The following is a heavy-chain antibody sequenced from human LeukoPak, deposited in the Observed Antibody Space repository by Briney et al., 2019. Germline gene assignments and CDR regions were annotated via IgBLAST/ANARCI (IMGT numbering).Heavy chain of an antibody. Sequence: GGSLRLSCAASGFTFSSYSMNWVRQAPGKGLEWVSSISSSSSYIYYADSVKGRFTISRDNAKNSLYLQMNSLRAEDTAVYYCALVLGRGGYYYDSSGLPYYFDYWGQGTLVTVSS. CDR3: ALVLGRGGYYYDSSGLPYYFDY. D-gene: IGHD3-22*01. CDR1: GFTFSSYS. CDR2: ISSSSSYI. J-gene: IGHJ4*02. V-gene: IGHV3-21*01.